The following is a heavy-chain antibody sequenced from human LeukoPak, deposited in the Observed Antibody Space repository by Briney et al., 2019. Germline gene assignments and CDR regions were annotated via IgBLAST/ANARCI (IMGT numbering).Heavy chain of an antibody. CDR3: TKWNGYADY. CDR1: GFTFSSYA. J-gene: IGHJ4*02. V-gene: IGHV3-23*01. D-gene: IGHD2-2*01. Sequence: PGGSLRLSCAAFGFTFSSYAMSWVRQAPGKGLEWVSGFSGGDGSTHYADSVKGRFTISRDYSENTAFLQMNSLRAEDTAVYYCTKWNGYADYWGQGTLVTVSS. CDR2: FSGGDGST.